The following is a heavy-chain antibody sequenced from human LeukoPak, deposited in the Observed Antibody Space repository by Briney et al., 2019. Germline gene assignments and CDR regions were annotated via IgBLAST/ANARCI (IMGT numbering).Heavy chain of an antibody. CDR3: AREGSGLYSGYDRPFYYYYYMDV. D-gene: IGHD5-12*01. CDR2: IYYSGST. V-gene: IGHV4-59*12. J-gene: IGHJ6*03. Sequence: SETLSLTCTVSGGSISSYYWTWIRQPPGKGLEWIGSIYYSGSTYYNPSLKSRVTISVDTSKNQFSLKLSSVTAADTAVYYCAREGSGLYSGYDRPFYYYYYMDVWGKGTTVTVSS. CDR1: GGSISSYY.